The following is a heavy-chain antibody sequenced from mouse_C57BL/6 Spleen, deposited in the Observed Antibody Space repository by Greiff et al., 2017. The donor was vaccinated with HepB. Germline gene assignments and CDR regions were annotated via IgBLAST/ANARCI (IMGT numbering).Heavy chain of an antibody. CDR3: ARPGGRSYYYAMDY. CDR2: ISSGSSTI. V-gene: IGHV5-17*01. CDR1: GFTFSDYG. J-gene: IGHJ4*01. Sequence: EVQRVESGGGLVKPGGSLKLSCAASGFTFSDYGMHWVRQAPEKGLEWVAYISSGSSTIYYADTVKGRFTISRDNAKNTLFLQMTSLRSEDTAMYYCARPGGRSYYYAMDYWGQGTSVTVSS. D-gene: IGHD1-1*02.